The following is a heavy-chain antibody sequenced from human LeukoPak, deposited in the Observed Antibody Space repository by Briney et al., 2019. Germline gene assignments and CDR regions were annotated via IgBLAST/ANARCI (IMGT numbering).Heavy chain of an antibody. J-gene: IGHJ3*02. CDR2: ISGSGGST. CDR3: AEDSSYDSSGYYLDAFDI. V-gene: IGHV3-23*01. Sequence: GGSLRLSCAASGFTFSSYAMSWVRQAPGKGLEWVSAISGSGGSTYYADSVKGRFTISRDNSRNTLYLQMNSLRAEDTAVYYCAEDSSYDSSGYYLDAFDIWGQGTMVTVSS. CDR1: GFTFSSYA. D-gene: IGHD3-22*01.